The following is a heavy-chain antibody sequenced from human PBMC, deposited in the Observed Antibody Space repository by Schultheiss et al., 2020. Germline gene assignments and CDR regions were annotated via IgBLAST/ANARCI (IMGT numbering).Heavy chain of an antibody. Sequence: GGSLRLSCAASGFTFSSYAMSWVRQAPGKGLEWVSTISGSGGSTFSEDSVKGRFTISRDNSKNTLYLLMNSLRAEDTAVYYCARGRAGMVARPFQHWGQGTLVTVSS. CDR1: GFTFSSYA. CDR3: ARGRAGMVARPFQH. D-gene: IGHD2-15*01. V-gene: IGHV3-23*01. J-gene: IGHJ1*01. CDR2: ISGSGGST.